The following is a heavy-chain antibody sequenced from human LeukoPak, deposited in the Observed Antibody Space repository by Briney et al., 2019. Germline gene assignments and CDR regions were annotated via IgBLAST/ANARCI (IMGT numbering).Heavy chain of an antibody. Sequence: AGGSLRLSCAASGFTFSSYGMHWVRQAPGKGLEWVAVISYDGSNKYYADSVKGRFTISRDNSKNALYLQMNSLRAEDTAVYYCAKVIGIGGWYGTSGDCWGQGTLVTVSS. D-gene: IGHD6-19*01. CDR3: AKVIGIGGWYGTSGDC. V-gene: IGHV3-30*18. J-gene: IGHJ4*02. CDR2: ISYDGSNK. CDR1: GFTFSSYG.